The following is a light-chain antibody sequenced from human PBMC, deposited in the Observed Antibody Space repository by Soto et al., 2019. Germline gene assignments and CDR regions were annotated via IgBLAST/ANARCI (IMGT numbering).Light chain of an antibody. CDR1: QSISSY. CDR2: AAS. V-gene: IGKV1-39*01. Sequence: DIQLTQSPSSLSASVGDRLTITCRASQSISSYLNWYRQTPGKAPKVLIFAASNLQSGVPSRFSGSGSGNDFTLTITSLQPEDFATYYCQQSFTTPPTFGQGTRVEIK. CDR3: QQSFTTPPT. J-gene: IGKJ1*01.